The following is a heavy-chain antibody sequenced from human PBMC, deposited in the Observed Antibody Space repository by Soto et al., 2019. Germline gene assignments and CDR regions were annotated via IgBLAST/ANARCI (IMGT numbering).Heavy chain of an antibody. Sequence: GGSLRLSCAASGFTSSSHSMNWVRQAPGKGLEWVASIYRSSVFRFGPNEFYADSVRGRFIISRDNTNNLVFLQMDSLRVEDTAVYYCAREFSSQLPLDYWGQGTLVTVSS. CDR2: IYRSSVFRFGPNE. J-gene: IGHJ4*02. V-gene: IGHV3-21*01. CDR3: AREFSSQLPLDY. CDR1: GFTSSSHS.